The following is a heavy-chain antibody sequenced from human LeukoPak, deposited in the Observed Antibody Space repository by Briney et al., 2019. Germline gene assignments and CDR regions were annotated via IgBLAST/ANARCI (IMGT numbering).Heavy chain of an antibody. CDR2: MYYSGST. CDR3: ARDQDGGNSGLDY. Sequence: SETLSLTCTVSGGSISSSSYYWGWIRQPPGKGLEWIGSMYYSGSTYYNPSLKSRVTILVDTSKNQFSLKLSSVTAADTAVYYCARDQDGGNSGLDYWGQGTLVTVSS. J-gene: IGHJ4*02. CDR1: GGSISSSSYY. V-gene: IGHV4-39*07. D-gene: IGHD4-23*01.